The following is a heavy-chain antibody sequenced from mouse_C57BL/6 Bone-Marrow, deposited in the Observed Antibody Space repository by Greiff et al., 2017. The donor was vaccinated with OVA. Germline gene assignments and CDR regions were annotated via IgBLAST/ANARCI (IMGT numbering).Heavy chain of an antibody. J-gene: IGHJ4*01. V-gene: IGHV1-55*01. CDR1: GYTFTSYW. CDR2: IYPGSGST. CDR3: AREVDSNYVDYYSIDY. D-gene: IGHD2-5*01. Sequence: VQLQQPGAELVKPGASVKMSCKASGYTFTSYWITWVKQRPGQGLEWIGDIYPGSGSTNYNEKFKSKATLTLDTSSSTAYMQLSSLTSEDFAVYYCAREVDSNYVDYYSIDYWGQGTSVTVSS.